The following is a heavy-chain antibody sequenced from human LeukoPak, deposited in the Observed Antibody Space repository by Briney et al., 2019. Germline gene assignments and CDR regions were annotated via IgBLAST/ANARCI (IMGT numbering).Heavy chain of an antibody. CDR2: MVVGTGNT. J-gene: IGHJ4*02. CDR1: GFTFVNSA. D-gene: IGHD3-22*01. Sequence: GASVKVSCKASGFTFVNSAMQWVRQARGQPLEWIGWMVVGTGNTNYARSFQDRVTFTRDMSTSTAYMELSSLRSEDTAVYYCATFPSYYGSSSYYLYYFDYWGQGSLVTVSS. V-gene: IGHV1-58*02. CDR3: ATFPSYYGSSSYYLYYFDY.